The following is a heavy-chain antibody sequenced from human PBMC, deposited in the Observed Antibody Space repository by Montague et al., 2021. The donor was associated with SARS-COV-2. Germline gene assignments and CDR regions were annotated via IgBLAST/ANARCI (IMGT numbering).Heavy chain of an antibody. CDR3: ARYGDYADAFDI. V-gene: IGHV3-13*01. D-gene: IGHD4-17*01. J-gene: IGHJ3*02. Sequence: SLRLSCAASGFTFSSYDMHWVRQATGKGLEWVSAIGTAGDTYYPGSVKGRFTISRENAKNSLYLQMNSLRAGDTAVYYCARYGDYADAFDIWGQGTMAIVSS. CDR1: GFTFSSYD. CDR2: IGTAGDT.